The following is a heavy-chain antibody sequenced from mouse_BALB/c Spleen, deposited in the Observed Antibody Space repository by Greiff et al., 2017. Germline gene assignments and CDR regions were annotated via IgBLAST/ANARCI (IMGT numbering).Heavy chain of an antibody. CDR1: GFSLSRYS. J-gene: IGHJ3*01. V-gene: IGHV2-6-4*01. CDR2: IWGGGST. Sequence: AQVVESGPGLVAPSQSLSITCTVSGFSLSRYSVHWVRQPPGKGLEWLGMIWGGGSTDYNSALKSRLSISKDNSKSQVFLKMNSLQTDDTAMYYCASPFDWDDFAYWGQGTLVTVSA. CDR3: ASPFDWDDFAY. D-gene: IGHD4-1*01.